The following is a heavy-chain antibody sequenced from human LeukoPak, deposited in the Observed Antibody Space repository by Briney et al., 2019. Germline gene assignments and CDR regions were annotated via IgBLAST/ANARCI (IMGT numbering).Heavy chain of an antibody. CDR2: ISGSGGST. CDR1: GFTFSSYA. V-gene: IGHV3-23*01. J-gene: IGHJ4*02. Sequence: GGSLRLSCAASGFTFSSYAMSWVRQAPGKGLEWVSAISGSGGSTYYADSVKGRFTISRDNSKNTLYLQMNSLRAEDTAVYYCATHYDILTGYYSGYWGQGTLVTVSS. D-gene: IGHD3-9*01. CDR3: ATHYDILTGYYSGY.